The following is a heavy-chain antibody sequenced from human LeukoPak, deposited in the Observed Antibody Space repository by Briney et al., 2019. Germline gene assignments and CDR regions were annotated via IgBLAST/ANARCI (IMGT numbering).Heavy chain of an antibody. D-gene: IGHD2-15*01. Sequence: ASVKVSCKASGYTFTSYDINWVRQATGQGLEWVGWMNPNSGNTGYAQKFQGRVTITRNTSISTAYMELSSLRSEDTAVYYGARGRRVVVAANQYYYYMDVWGKGTTVTVSS. V-gene: IGHV1-8*03. CDR1: GYTFTSYD. CDR3: ARGRRVVVAANQYYYYMDV. CDR2: MNPNSGNT. J-gene: IGHJ6*03.